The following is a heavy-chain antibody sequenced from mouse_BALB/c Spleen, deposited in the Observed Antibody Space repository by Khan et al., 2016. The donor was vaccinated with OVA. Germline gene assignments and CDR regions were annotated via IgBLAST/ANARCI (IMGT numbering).Heavy chain of an antibody. CDR1: GYSITSNYA. CDR3: ARGNYYGYAMDY. D-gene: IGHD1-1*01. V-gene: IGHV3-2*02. Sequence: EVELVESGPGLVKPSQSLSLTCTVTGYSITSNYAWNWIRQFPGNKLEWMGYISYSGSTNYNPSLTSRISIHRDTSKNQFFLQLNSVTTEDTATYYWARGNYYGYAMDYWGQGTSITVSS. CDR2: ISYSGST. J-gene: IGHJ4*01.